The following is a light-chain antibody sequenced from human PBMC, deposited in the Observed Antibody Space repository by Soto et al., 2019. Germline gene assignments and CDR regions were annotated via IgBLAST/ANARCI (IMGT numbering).Light chain of an antibody. CDR2: GAS. CDR3: QQYNNWPWT. Sequence: EKVMTQSPATLSVSPGERATLSCRASQSVTSNLAWYQQKPGQAPRLLIYGASTRATGIAARFSGSGSGTDFTLTISSLQSEEFAVYYCQQYNNWPWTFGQGTKVEFK. J-gene: IGKJ1*01. V-gene: IGKV3-15*01. CDR1: QSVTSN.